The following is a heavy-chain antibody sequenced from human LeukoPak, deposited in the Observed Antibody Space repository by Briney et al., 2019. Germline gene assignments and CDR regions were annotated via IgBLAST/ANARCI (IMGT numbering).Heavy chain of an antibody. D-gene: IGHD3-22*01. CDR2: IIPILGIA. CDR1: XGTFXXYA. V-gene: IGHV1-69*04. Sequence: SCXXXXGTFXXYAISWVRQAPGQGLEWMGRIIPILGIANYAQKFQGRVTITADKSTSTAYMELSSLRSEDTAVYYCARADYYDSSGYTRLYYFDYWGQGTLVTVSS. J-gene: IGHJ4*02. CDR3: ARADYYDSSGYTRLYYFDY.